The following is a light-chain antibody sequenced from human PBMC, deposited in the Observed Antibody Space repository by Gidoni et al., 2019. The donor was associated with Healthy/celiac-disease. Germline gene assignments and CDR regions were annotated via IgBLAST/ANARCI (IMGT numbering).Light chain of an antibody. J-gene: IGKJ1*01. Sequence: IQMTQSPSSLSASVGDRVTITCRASQSISSYLNWYQQKPGKAPKLLIYAASSLQSGVPSRFSGSGSWTDFTLTISSLQPEDFATYYCQQSYSTPPRTFGQGTKVEIK. CDR3: QQSYSTPPRT. V-gene: IGKV1-39*01. CDR1: QSISSY. CDR2: AAS.